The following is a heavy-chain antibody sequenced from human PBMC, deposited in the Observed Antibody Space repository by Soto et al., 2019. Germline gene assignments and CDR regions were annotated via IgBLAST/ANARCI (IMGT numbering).Heavy chain of an antibody. D-gene: IGHD3-10*01. CDR1: GFTFSSYW. J-gene: IGHJ6*02. V-gene: IGHV3-74*01. Sequence: EVRLVESGGGLVQPGGSLRLSCAASGFTFSSYWMHWVRQAPGKGLVWVSRTNGDGSSTNYADSVKGRFTISRDNAKNTLYLQMNSLRAEDTAVYYCARDFTRPYGGYYYYGMDVWGQGTTVTVSS. CDR2: TNGDGSST. CDR3: ARDFTRPYGGYYYYGMDV.